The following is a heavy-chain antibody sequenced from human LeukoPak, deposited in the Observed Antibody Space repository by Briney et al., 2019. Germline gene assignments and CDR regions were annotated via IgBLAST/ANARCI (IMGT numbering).Heavy chain of an antibody. V-gene: IGHV3-23*01. D-gene: IGHD3-22*01. CDR3: ARRGDSSAYFDY. CDR1: GFTFSSYA. Sequence: GGSLRLFCAVSGFTFSSYAMSWVREAPGKGLERVSVISAGGANTYYADSVKGRFTISRDNSKNTLYLQMSSLRAEDTAVYYCARRGDSSAYFDYWGQGTLVTVSS. J-gene: IGHJ4*02. CDR2: ISAGGANT.